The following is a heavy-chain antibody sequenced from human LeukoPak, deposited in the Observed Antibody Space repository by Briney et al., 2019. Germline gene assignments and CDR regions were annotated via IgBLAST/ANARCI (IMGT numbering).Heavy chain of an antibody. V-gene: IGHV3-48*02. D-gene: IGHD2-8*02. CDR1: GFTFSSYS. J-gene: IGHJ4*02. Sequence: GGSLRLSCAASGFTFSSYSMNWVRQAPGKGLEWVAYISSGGSTIYYADSVRGRFTISRDSARNSLYLQMNSLRDEDTAVYYCARDETGVGSGGIDFWGQGTLVTVSS. CDR3: ARDETGVGSGGIDF. CDR2: ISSGGSTI.